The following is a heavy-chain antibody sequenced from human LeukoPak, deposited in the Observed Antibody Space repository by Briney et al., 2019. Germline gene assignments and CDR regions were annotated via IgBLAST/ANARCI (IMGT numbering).Heavy chain of an antibody. Sequence: GRSLRLSCAASGFTFSSYGMHWVRQAPGKGLEWVAVISYDGSNKYYADSVKGRFTISRDNSKNTLYLQMNSLRAEDTAVYCCARGHGYCSGGSCYREYYYYYGMDVWGQGTTVTVS. D-gene: IGHD2-15*01. J-gene: IGHJ6*02. CDR3: ARGHGYCSGGSCYREYYYYYGMDV. CDR2: ISYDGSNK. V-gene: IGHV3-30*03. CDR1: GFTFSSYG.